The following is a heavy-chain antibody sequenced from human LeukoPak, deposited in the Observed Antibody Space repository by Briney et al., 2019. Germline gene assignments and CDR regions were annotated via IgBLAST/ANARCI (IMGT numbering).Heavy chain of an antibody. V-gene: IGHV1-18*01. D-gene: IGHD2-21*02. CDR3: ARVRPDCGGDCYSGYYFDY. J-gene: IGHJ4*02. CDR1: GYTFTSYG. CDR2: ISAYNGNT. Sequence: GASVKVSCKASGYTFTSYGISWVRQAPGQGLEWMGWISAYNGNTNYAQKLHGRVTMTTDTSTSTAYMELRSLRSDDTAVYYCARVRPDCGGDCYSGYYFDYWGQGTLVTVSS.